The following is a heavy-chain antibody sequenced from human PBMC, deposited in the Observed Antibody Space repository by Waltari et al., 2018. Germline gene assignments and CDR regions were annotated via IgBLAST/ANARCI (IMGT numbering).Heavy chain of an antibody. CDR2: IYPGDSDT. CDR3: ARRARSSSWYDAFDI. CDR1: GYSFTSYW. V-gene: IGHV5-51*03. Sequence: EVQLVQSGAEVKKPGESLKISCKGAGYSFTSYWIGWVRQMTGKGLEWMGIIYPGDSDTRYSPSFQGQVTISADKSISTAYLQWSSLKASDTAMYYCARRARSSSWYDAFDIWGQGTMVTVSS. J-gene: IGHJ3*02. D-gene: IGHD6-13*01.